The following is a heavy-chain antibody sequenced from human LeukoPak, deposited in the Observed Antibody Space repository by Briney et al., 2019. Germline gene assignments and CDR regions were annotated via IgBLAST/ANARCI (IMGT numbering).Heavy chain of an antibody. CDR1: GFTFSGFA. J-gene: IGHJ4*02. V-gene: IGHV3-15*01. CDR2: IKSKTDGGTT. D-gene: IGHD1-26*01. CDR3: TTAVGATTDPFDY. Sequence: GGSLRLSCAASGFTFSGFAMTWVRQAPGKGLEWVGRIKSKTDGGTTDYAAPVKGRFTISRDDSKNTLYLQMNSLKTEDTAVYYCTTAVGATTDPFDYWGQGTLVTVSS.